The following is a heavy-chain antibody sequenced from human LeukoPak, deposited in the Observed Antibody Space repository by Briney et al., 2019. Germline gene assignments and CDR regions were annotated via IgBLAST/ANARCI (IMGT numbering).Heavy chain of an antibody. CDR2: IYTSGST. CDR1: GGSISSYY. J-gene: IGHJ6*02. D-gene: IGHD2-15*01. V-gene: IGHV4-4*07. Sequence: PSETLSLTCTVSGGSISSYYWSWIRQPAGKGLEWIGRIYTSGSTNYNPSLKSRVTMSVDTSKNQFSLKLSSVTAADTAVYYCAREFSGGSYYYYYGMDVWGQGTTVTVSS. CDR3: AREFSGGSYYYYYGMDV.